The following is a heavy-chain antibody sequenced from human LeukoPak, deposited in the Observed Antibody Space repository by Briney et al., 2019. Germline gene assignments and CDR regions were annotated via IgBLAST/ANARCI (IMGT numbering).Heavy chain of an antibody. V-gene: IGHV4-59*01. CDR2: IYYSGST. J-gene: IGHJ3*02. Sequence: PSETLSLTCTVSGGSISSYYWSWIRQPPGKGLEWIGYIYYSGSTNYNPSLKSRVTISVDTSKNQFSLKLSSVTAADTAVYYCARTLGSYNAGQLHAFDIWGQGTMVTVSS. D-gene: IGHD5-24*01. CDR1: GGSISSYY. CDR3: ARTLGSYNAGQLHAFDI.